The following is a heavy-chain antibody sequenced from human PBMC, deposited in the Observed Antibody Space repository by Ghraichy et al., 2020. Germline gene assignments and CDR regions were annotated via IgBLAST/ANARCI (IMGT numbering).Heavy chain of an antibody. Sequence: GGSLRLSCAASGFTINSYYMSWVRQAPGKGLEWVSVIYSPGTTYYADSVKGRFTLSRDNSKNTLYLQMNSLRAEDTAVYYCARGSGYVEKMDVWGQGTTVTVSS. J-gene: IGHJ6*02. V-gene: IGHV3-53*01. CDR2: IYSPGTT. D-gene: IGHD5-12*01. CDR1: GFTINSYY. CDR3: ARGSGYVEKMDV.